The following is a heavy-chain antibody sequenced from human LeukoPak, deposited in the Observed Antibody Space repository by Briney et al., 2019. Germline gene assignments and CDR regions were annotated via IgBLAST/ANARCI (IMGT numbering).Heavy chain of an antibody. CDR2: IYYSGST. Sequence: KPSETLSLTCNASGDSISPYYWSWIRQPPGKGLEWIGYIYYSGSTNYNPSLKSRVTISVDTSKNQFSLRLSSVTAADTAVYYCARHTSMAHFDYWGQGTLVTVSS. J-gene: IGHJ4*02. CDR1: GDSISPYY. V-gene: IGHV4-59*08. D-gene: IGHD1-1*01. CDR3: ARHTSMAHFDY.